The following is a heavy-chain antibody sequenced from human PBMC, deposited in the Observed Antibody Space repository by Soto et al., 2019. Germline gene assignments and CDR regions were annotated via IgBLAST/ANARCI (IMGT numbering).Heavy chain of an antibody. V-gene: IGHV6-1*01. Sequence: SQTLSLTCVISGDSVSSNSAAWNWIRQSPSRGLEWLGRTYYRSKWYNDYAVSVKSRITINPDTSKNQFSLQLNSVTPEDTAVYYCAREGYSSSWDHENYYYYYMDVWGKGTTVTVSS. CDR2: TYYRSKWYN. D-gene: IGHD6-13*01. CDR1: GDSVSSNSAA. CDR3: AREGYSSSWDHENYYYYYMDV. J-gene: IGHJ6*03.